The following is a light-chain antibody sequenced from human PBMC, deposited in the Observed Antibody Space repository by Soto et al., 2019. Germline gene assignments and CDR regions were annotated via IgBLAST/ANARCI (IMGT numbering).Light chain of an antibody. CDR1: QSVDKY. V-gene: IGKV3-11*01. CDR2: DAS. J-gene: IGKJ5*01. Sequence: SVMPQSPATLSLSPGERATLSCRASQSVDKYLVWYQQKPGQAPRLLIYDASNRATGIPARFSGSGSGTDFTLTITSLEPEDFAVYYCQQRNVWPPITFGQGTRLEI. CDR3: QQRNVWPPIT.